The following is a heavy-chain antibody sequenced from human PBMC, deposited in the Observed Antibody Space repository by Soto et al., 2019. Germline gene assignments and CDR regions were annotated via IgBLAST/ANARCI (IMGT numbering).Heavy chain of an antibody. V-gene: IGHV1-69*12. D-gene: IGHD4-17*01. CDR1: GGTFSNYA. Sequence: QVRLEQSXAEVKKPGSSVKVSCKASGGTFSNYAISWVRQAPGQGLEWMGVIILPFGTPNYAQTFQGRVTITADESMTTAYMELSGLRSEDTAVYYCARGPDYEGYFDYWGRGTLVTVSS. J-gene: IGHJ4*02. CDR2: IILPFGTP. CDR3: ARGPDYEGYFDY.